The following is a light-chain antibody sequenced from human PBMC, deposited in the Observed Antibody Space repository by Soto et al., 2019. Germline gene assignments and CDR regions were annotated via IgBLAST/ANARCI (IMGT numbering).Light chain of an antibody. Sequence: QSALTQPASVSGSPGQSITISCTGTSSDVGGYDYVSWYQQYPGKAPKLMIYDVSNRPSGVSNRFSGSKSGNTASLTISGLQAEDEADYYCSSYTSSRTLTFGGGTKVTVL. CDR2: DVS. J-gene: IGLJ2*01. V-gene: IGLV2-14*03. CDR1: SSDVGGYDY. CDR3: SSYTSSRTLT.